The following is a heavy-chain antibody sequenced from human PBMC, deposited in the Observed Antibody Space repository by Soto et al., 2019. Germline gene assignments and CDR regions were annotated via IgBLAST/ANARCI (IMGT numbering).Heavy chain of an antibody. V-gene: IGHV3-9*01. CDR2: ISWDSASM. CDR3: ARSFSDSYYDLDF. CDR1: GFTFDDYA. D-gene: IGHD1-26*01. Sequence: GGSLRLSCAASGFTFDDYAMHWVRQAPGKGLEWVSGISWDSASMDYADSVKDRFSISRDNAENSLYLQMNILKIEDTAFYYCARSFSDSYYDLDFWGQGTLVTVSS. J-gene: IGHJ4*02.